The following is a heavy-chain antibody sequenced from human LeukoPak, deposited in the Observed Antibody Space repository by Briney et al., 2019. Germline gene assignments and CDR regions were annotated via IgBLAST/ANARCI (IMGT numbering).Heavy chain of an antibody. CDR1: GFTFSSYS. CDR3: ANDDFWSGYPDY. Sequence: GGSLRLSCAASGFTFSSYSMNWVRQAPGKGLEWVSSISSSSSYIYYADSVKGRFTISRDNAKNSLYLQMNSLRAEDTAVYYCANDDFWSGYPDYWGQGTLVTVSS. V-gene: IGHV3-21*01. J-gene: IGHJ4*02. CDR2: ISSSSSYI. D-gene: IGHD3-3*01.